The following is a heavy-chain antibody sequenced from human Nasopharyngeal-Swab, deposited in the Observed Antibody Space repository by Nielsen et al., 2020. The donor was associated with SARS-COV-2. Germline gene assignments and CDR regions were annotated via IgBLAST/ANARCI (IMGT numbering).Heavy chain of an antibody. CDR1: GFTFDEHA. D-gene: IGHD3-22*01. CDR3: VRDKSSGYYNDDAFDV. J-gene: IGHJ3*01. CDR2: ISWNSGGI. Sequence: GGSLRLSCVASGFTFDEHAMHWVRQAPGKGLEWVAGISWNSGGIGYADSVKGRFTISRDNAENSPHLQMNSLRPDDTALYYCVRDKSSGYYNDDAFDVWGQGTVVTVSS. V-gene: IGHV3-9*01.